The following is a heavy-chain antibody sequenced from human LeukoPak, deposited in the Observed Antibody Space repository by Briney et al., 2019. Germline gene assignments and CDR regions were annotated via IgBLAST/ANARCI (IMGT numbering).Heavy chain of an antibody. V-gene: IGHV4-31*02. CDR3: ARRKTPRVWDF. CDR1: GFTVSTYE. D-gene: IGHD6-13*01. Sequence: LRLSCAASGFTVSTYEMNWIRQHPGKGLEWIGYIYYSGSTYYNPFLKSRVTISVDTSKNQFSLKQSSVTAADTAVYFCARRKTPRVWDFLGQGILVTVSS. CDR2: IYYSGST. J-gene: IGHJ4*02.